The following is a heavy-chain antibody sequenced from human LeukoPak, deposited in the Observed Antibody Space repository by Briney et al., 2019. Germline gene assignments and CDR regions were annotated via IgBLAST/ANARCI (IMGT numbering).Heavy chain of an antibody. V-gene: IGHV3-30*03. Sequence: GGSLRLSCAASGFTFSTYGMHWVRQSPGKGLEWVAVISYDGSYKEYADSVKGRFTISRDNSKNTLYLQMNSLRAEDTAVYYCARPYSSSWYGDFQHWGQGTLVTVSS. J-gene: IGHJ1*01. D-gene: IGHD6-13*01. CDR2: ISYDGSYK. CDR1: GFTFSTYG. CDR3: ARPYSSSWYGDFQH.